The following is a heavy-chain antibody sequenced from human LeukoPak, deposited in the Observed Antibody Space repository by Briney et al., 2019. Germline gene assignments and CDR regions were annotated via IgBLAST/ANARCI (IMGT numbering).Heavy chain of an antibody. CDR1: GGSFSGYY. Sequence: SETLSLTCAVYGGSFSGYYWSWIRQPPGKGLEWIGEINHSGSTYYNPSLKSRVTISVDTSKNQFSLKLSSVTAADTAVYYCARVADGSGYSIDYWGQGTLVTVPS. V-gene: IGHV4-34*09. J-gene: IGHJ4*02. CDR2: INHSGST. CDR3: ARVADGSGYSIDY. D-gene: IGHD3-22*01.